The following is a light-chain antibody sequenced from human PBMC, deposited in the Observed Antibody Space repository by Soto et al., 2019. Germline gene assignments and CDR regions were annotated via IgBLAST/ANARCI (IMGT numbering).Light chain of an antibody. Sequence: EMVLTQSPGTLSMSPGERATLACRASQSVNSNFVAWYQQKPGQAPRLLIYGVSTRATGIPDRFTGSGSGTDFALTISGLEPEDFAVYYCQQYGSSPRTFGQGTKVVLK. CDR3: QQYGSSPRT. CDR2: GVS. V-gene: IGKV3-20*01. CDR1: QSVNSNF. J-gene: IGKJ2*01.